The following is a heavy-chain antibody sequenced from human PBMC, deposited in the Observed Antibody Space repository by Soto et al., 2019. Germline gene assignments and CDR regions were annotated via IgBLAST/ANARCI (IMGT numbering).Heavy chain of an antibody. V-gene: IGHV1-69*13. J-gene: IGHJ6*02. CDR1: GGTFSSYA. D-gene: IGHD2-15*01. CDR2: IIPIFGTA. Sequence: GASVKVSCKASGGTFSSYAISWVRQAPGQGLEWMGGIIPIFGTANYAQKFQGRVTITADESTSTAYMELSSLRSEDTAVYYCARDTVTTNQLVVVVVAASPWYYGMHLWGQGTTVTVS. CDR3: ARDTVTTNQLVVVVVAASPWYYGMHL.